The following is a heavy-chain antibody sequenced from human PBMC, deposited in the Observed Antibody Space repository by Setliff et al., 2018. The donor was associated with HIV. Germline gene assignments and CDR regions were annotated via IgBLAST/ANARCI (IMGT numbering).Heavy chain of an antibody. CDR3: ARVRLYNAALDY. V-gene: IGHV3-20*04. D-gene: IGHD3-10*01. Sequence: GGSLRLSCAASGFTVDEYGMSWVRQAPGKGLAWVSGINWNGGSTYHADSVKGRFTLSRDSSKNTLSLQMNSLRPEDTAVYYCARVRLYNAALDYWGQGTLVTVSS. CDR1: GFTVDEYG. CDR2: INWNGGST. J-gene: IGHJ4*02.